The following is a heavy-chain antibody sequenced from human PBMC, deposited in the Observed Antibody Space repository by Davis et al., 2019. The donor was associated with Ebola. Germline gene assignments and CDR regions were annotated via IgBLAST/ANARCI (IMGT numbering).Heavy chain of an antibody. CDR2: INHSGST. Sequence: MPSETLSLTCAVYGGSFSGYYWSWIRQPPGKGLEWIGEINHSGSTNYNPSLKSRVTISVDTSKNQFSLKLSSVTAADTAVYYCARGLYCSGGSCCLDYWGQGTLVTVSS. V-gene: IGHV4-34*01. CDR3: ARGLYCSGGSCCLDY. CDR1: GGSFSGYY. D-gene: IGHD2-15*01. J-gene: IGHJ4*02.